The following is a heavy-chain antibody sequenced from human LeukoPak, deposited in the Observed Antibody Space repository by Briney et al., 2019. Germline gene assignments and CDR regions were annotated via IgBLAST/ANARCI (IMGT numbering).Heavy chain of an antibody. J-gene: IGHJ4*02. CDR2: IKSKTDGGTT. Sequence: GGSLRLSCAASGFTLSNAWMSGVRQAPGKGLEWVGRIKSKTDGGTTDYAAPVKGRFTISRDDSKNTLYLQMNSLKTEDTAVYYCTTDRFWGSGSYWGQGTLVTVSS. CDR3: TTDRFWGSGSY. V-gene: IGHV3-15*01. D-gene: IGHD3-10*01. CDR1: GFTLSNAW.